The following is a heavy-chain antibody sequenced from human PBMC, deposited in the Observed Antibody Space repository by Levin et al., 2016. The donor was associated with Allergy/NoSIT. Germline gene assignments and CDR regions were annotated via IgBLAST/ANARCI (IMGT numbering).Heavy chain of an antibody. CDR2: ISSSSYI. CDR1: GFTFSSYS. D-gene: IGHD2-2*01. Sequence: GGSLRLSCAASGFTFSSYSMNWVRQAPGKGLEWVSSISSSSYIYYADSVKGRFTISRDNAKNSLYLQMNSLRAEDTAVYYCARDRTQLLSYYYYYYGMDVWGQGTTVTVSS. CDR3: ARDRTQLLSYYYYYYGMDV. J-gene: IGHJ6*02. V-gene: IGHV3-21*01.